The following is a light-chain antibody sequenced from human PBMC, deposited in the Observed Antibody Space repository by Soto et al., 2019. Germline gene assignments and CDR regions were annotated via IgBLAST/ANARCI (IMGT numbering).Light chain of an antibody. Sequence: VMTQSPATLSVSPWERATLSCRASQSISSNLAWYQQKPGQAPRLLMFRTSTRATGIPARFSGSGSGTEFNITISSLQSEDFAVYYCQQYNNWPRATFGGGTRLEIK. CDR1: QSISSN. CDR2: RTS. V-gene: IGKV3-15*01. J-gene: IGKJ5*01. CDR3: QQYNNWPRAT.